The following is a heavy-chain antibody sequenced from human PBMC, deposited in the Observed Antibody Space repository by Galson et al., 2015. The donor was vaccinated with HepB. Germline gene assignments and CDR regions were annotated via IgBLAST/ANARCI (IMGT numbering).Heavy chain of an antibody. Sequence: QSGAEVKKPGESLKISCKASGYSFDSYWIGWVRQMPGKGLEWMGIIYPRDSDTRYSPSFQGQVTISADKSISTAYLQWNSLKASDIAMYYCARSPSVIRGANFDSWVQGTLVTVPS. CDR2: IYPRDSDT. J-gene: IGHJ4*02. D-gene: IGHD3-10*01. CDR1: GYSFDSYW. CDR3: ARSPSVIRGANFDS. V-gene: IGHV5-51*01.